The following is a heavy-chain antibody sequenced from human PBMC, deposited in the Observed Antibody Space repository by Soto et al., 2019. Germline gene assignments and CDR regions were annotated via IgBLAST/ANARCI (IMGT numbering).Heavy chain of an antibody. CDR3: AQCLLVVNYYYGMDV. CDR1: GGTFSSYA. D-gene: IGHD2-21*01. CDR2: IMPIFATA. Sequence: QVQLVQSGAEVKKPGSSVKVSCKASGGTFSSYAINWVRQAPGQGLEWMGGIMPIFATADYGQKFQGRVTITADESTSTAYIELSSLRSEDTAVDYCAQCLLVVNYYYGMDVWGQGTTVTVSS. J-gene: IGHJ6*02. V-gene: IGHV1-69*12.